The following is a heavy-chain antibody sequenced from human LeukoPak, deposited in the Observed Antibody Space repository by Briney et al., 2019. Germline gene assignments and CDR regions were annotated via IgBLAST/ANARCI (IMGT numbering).Heavy chain of an antibody. V-gene: IGHV3-49*04. Sequence: GSLRLSCTASGFTFGDYVMSWVRQAPGKGLEWVGFIRSKAYGGTTKNAASVKGRFTISRDDSEGVAYLQMNSLKTEDTAVYYCTRDQTPYYWGQGTLVTVSS. CDR2: IRSKAYGGTT. CDR3: TRDQTPYY. J-gene: IGHJ4*02. CDR1: GFTFGDYV.